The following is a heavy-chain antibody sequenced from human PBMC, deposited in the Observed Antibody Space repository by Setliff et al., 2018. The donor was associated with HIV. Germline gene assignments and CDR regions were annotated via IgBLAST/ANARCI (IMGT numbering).Heavy chain of an antibody. J-gene: IGHJ4*02. D-gene: IGHD3-22*01. CDR3: ARHGEYNYDMAFDY. CDR1: GFTFSSYW. Sequence: PGGSLRLSCAASGFTFSSYWLNWVRQAPGKGLEWVANIKPEGSEKYYVDSVKGRFTISRDYAKNSLYLQMNSLRAGDTAMYFCARHGEYNYDMAFDYWGQGTLVTVSS. V-gene: IGHV3-7*01. CDR2: IKPEGSEK.